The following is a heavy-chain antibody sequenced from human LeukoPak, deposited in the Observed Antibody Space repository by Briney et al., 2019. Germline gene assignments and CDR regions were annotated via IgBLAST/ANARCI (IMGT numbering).Heavy chain of an antibody. CDR1: GGTLSSYA. V-gene: IGHV1-69*04. J-gene: IGHJ4*02. D-gene: IGHD2/OR15-2a*01. Sequence: SVKVSCKAPGGTLSSYAISWVRQAPGQGLEWMGRIIPILGIANYAQKFQGRVTITADKSTSTAYMELSSLRSEDTAVYYCARDLSRADDYWGQGTLVTVSS. CDR3: ARDLSRADDY. CDR2: IIPILGIA.